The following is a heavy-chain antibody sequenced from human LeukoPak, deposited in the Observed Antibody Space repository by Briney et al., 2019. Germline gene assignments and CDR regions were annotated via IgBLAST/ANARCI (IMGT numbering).Heavy chain of an antibody. V-gene: IGHV5-51*01. CDR1: GYDFSTYW. Sequence: GESLKISCKGSGYDFSTYWIAWVRQMPGKGLEWMGVVYPGDSATRYSPSFQGQVTLSADKSINTAYLQWSSLKASDTAMYYCARQGGGYSSGWYGLGYGMDVWGQGTTVTVSS. CDR3: ARQGGGYSSGWYGLGYGMDV. D-gene: IGHD6-19*01. CDR2: VYPGDSAT. J-gene: IGHJ6*02.